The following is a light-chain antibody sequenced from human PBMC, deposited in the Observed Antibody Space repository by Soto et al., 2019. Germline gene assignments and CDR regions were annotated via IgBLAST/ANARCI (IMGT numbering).Light chain of an antibody. CDR1: QSVSNN. Sequence: EIVMTQSPATLSVSTGERATLSCRASQSVSNNLAWYQQKPGQAPRLLIYGASTRATGIPARFSGSGSGTEFTLTISSLQSVDFAVYYCQQYNTWSPLTFGGGTKVETK. CDR2: GAS. V-gene: IGKV3-15*01. J-gene: IGKJ4*01. CDR3: QQYNTWSPLT.